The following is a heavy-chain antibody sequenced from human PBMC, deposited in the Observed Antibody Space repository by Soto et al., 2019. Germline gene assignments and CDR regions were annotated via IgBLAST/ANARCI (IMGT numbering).Heavy chain of an antibody. CDR3: ARGTYYAFDI. CDR2: MNPKSGDT. J-gene: IGHJ3*02. V-gene: IGHV1-8*02. CDR1: GYTFTNYD. D-gene: IGHD3-10*01. Sequence: QVQLVQSGAEVRKPGASVKVSCKTSGYTFTNYDMNWVRQAPGQGLEWVGWMNPKSGDTGYAPKFQGRVTMSRNTSISTAYLELSSLRSDDTAVYYCARGTYYAFDIWGQGTMVSVSS.